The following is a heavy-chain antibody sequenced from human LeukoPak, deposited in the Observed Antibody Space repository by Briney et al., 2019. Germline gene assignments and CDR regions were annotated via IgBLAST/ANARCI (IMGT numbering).Heavy chain of an antibody. CDR1: SGSSDNYY. J-gene: IGHJ4*02. CDR2: IYFSGNT. D-gene: IGHD3-3*01. V-gene: IGHV4-59*01. Sequence: SETLSLTCTISSGSSDNYYWSWIRQPAGKGLEWIGQIYFSGNTNYNPSLKSRVTISVDRSKNQFSLKLSSVTAADTAVYYCARHLWSEYHKFDYWGQGTLATVSS. CDR3: ARHLWSEYHKFDY.